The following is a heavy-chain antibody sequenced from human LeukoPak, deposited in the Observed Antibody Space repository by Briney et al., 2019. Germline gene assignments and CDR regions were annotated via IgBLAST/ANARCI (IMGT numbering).Heavy chain of an antibody. CDR2: ISSSGSII. Sequence: GGSLRLSCAASGFTVSSNYMSWIRQAPGKGLERVSYISSSGSIIYYADSVKGRFTISRDNAKNSMYLQMNSLRAEDTAVYYCARGKYDSSPFLQHWGQGTLVTVSS. CDR1: GFTVSSNY. CDR3: ARGKYDSSPFLQH. J-gene: IGHJ1*01. V-gene: IGHV3-11*01. D-gene: IGHD3-22*01.